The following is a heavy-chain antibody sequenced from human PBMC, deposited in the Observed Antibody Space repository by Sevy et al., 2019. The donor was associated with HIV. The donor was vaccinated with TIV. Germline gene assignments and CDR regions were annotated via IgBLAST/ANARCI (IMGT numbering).Heavy chain of an antibody. CDR1: GFTFSKYS. J-gene: IGHJ4*02. CDR2: FSFGCGKI. V-gene: IGHV3-23*01. D-gene: IGHD2-8*01. Sequence: GGSLRLSCAASGFTFSKYSMSWIRQTPGKGLEWVSTFSFGCGKINYADSVKGRFTISRVDSRNTFYLQMNSLRAEDTAIYYCAREGFTKPHDYWGQGTVVTVSS. CDR3: AREGFTKPHDY.